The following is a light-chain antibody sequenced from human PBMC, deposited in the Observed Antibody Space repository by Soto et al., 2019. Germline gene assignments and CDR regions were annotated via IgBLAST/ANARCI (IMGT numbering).Light chain of an antibody. CDR2: EVT. CDR3: SSYTTSSTV. CDR1: ISDGADYKD. V-gene: IGLV2-14*01. Sequence: QSALTQPASVSGSPGQSITISCTATISDGADYKDVSWYQQHPGNAPKLMIYEVTYRPSGVSNRFSGSKSGNTASLTISGLQAEDEAEYYCSSYTTSSTVFGTGTKLTVL. J-gene: IGLJ1*01.